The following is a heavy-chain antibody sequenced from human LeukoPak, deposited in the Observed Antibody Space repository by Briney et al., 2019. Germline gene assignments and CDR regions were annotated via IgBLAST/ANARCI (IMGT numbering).Heavy chain of an antibody. CDR3: ARVTDAYSSSLPFDY. Sequence: PGGSLRLSCAASGFTFSSYSMNWVRQAPGKGLEWVSSISSSSSYIYYADSVKGRFTISRDNAKNSLYLQMNSLRAEDTAVYYCARVTDAYSSSLPFDYWGQGTLVTVSS. CDR2: ISSSSSYI. D-gene: IGHD6-13*01. V-gene: IGHV3-21*01. CDR1: GFTFSSYS. J-gene: IGHJ4*02.